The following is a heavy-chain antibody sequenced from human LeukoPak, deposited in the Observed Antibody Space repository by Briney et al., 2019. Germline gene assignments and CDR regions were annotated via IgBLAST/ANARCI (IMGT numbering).Heavy chain of an antibody. CDR2: IYTGDSGT. CDR1: GCSFISYC. J-gene: IGHJ6*03. D-gene: IGHD5-18*01. V-gene: IGHV5-51*01. CDR3: ARVGYSYGFYYYYMDV. Sequence: TSCKGSGCSFISYCFGWGRQMPRKGLEWMGIIYTGDSGTRYNPSFQSQVTISADTSNSTSYLQWSSLKRSDAAMYYCARVGYSYGFYYYYMDVWGKGTTVTVCS.